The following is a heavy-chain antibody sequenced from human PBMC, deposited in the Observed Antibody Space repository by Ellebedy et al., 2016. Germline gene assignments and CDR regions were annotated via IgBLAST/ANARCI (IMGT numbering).Heavy chain of an antibody. J-gene: IGHJ6*03. V-gene: IGHV4-34*01. Sequence: SETLSLXXAVYGGSFSGYSWSWIRQLPGKGLEWIGSIYYSGSTHYNPSLKSRVTISVDTSKNQFSLKLSSVTATDTAVYYCARGRKAVAGIHYYMDVWGKGTTVTVSS. CDR2: IYYSGST. D-gene: IGHD6-19*01. CDR3: ARGRKAVAGIHYYMDV. CDR1: GGSFSGYS.